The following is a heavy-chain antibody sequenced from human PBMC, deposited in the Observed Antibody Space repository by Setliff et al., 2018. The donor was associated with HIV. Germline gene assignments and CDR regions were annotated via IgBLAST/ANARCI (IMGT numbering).Heavy chain of an antibody. CDR3: AKRTFGSGWFDP. J-gene: IGHJ5*02. D-gene: IGHD3-16*01. Sequence: SETLSLTCSVSGDSISSGSYYWSWIRLPAGKGLEWIGQIHTTGSTNYNPSLKSRVTISIDTSKNQFSLKLNSVTATDTAVYYCAKRTFGSGWFDPWGQGTLVTVSS. CDR1: GDSISSGSYY. CDR2: IHTTGST. V-gene: IGHV4-61*09.